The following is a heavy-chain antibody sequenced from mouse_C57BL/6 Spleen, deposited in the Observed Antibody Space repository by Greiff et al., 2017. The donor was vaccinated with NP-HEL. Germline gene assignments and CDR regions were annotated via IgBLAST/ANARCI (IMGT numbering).Heavy chain of an antibody. J-gene: IGHJ3*01. CDR1: GYSITSGYD. V-gene: IGHV3-1*01. CDR3: ARDGGYGSRFAY. D-gene: IGHD1-1*01. Sequence: EVQLVESGPGMVKPSQSLSLTCTVTGYSITSGYDWHWIRHFPGNKLEWMGYISYSGSTNYNPSLKSRISITHDTSKNHFFLKLNSVTTEDTATYYCARDGGYGSRFAYWGQGTLVTVSA. CDR2: ISYSGST.